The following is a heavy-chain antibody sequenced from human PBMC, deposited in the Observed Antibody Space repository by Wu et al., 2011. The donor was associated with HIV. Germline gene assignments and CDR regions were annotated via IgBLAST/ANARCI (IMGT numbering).Heavy chain of an antibody. Sequence: QVQLVQSGAEVKKPGSSVKVSCKASGGTFSSYAISWVRQAPGQGLEWMGGIIPMFDTANYAQKFQGRVTITADKSTSTAYMELSSLRSEDTAVYYCAIGFGXHYYYYFYIDVWGKGTTVTVSS. D-gene: IGHD3-10*01. V-gene: IGHV1-69*14. CDR2: IIPMFDTA. J-gene: IGHJ6*03. CDR3: AIGFGXHYYYYFYIDV. CDR1: GGTFSSYA.